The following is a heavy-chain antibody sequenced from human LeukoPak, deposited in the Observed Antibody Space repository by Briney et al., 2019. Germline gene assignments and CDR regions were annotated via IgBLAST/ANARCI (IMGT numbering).Heavy chain of an antibody. V-gene: IGHV1-69*13. CDR3: ARDSSGWPFRFDY. J-gene: IGHJ4*02. CDR2: IIPIFGTA. CDR1: GGTFSSYA. Sequence: SVKVSCKASGGTFSSYAISWVRQAPGQGLEWMGGIIPIFGTANYAQKFQGRVTITADESTSTAYMELSSLRSEDTAVYYCARDSSGWPFRFDYWGQGTLVTVSS. D-gene: IGHD6-19*01.